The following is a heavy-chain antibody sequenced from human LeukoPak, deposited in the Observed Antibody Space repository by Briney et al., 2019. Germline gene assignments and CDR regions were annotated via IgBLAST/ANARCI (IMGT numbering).Heavy chain of an antibody. V-gene: IGHV1-18*01. CDR1: GGTFSSYA. J-gene: IGHJ4*02. Sequence: GASVKVSCKASGGTFSSYAISWVRQAPGQGLEWMGWISAQNGNTIYAQKVQGRVTMTTDTSTSTAYMELRSLRSDDTAVYYCARDGDWARSSDYWGQGTLVTVSS. D-gene: IGHD2-21*02. CDR2: ISAQNGNT. CDR3: ARDGDWARSSDY.